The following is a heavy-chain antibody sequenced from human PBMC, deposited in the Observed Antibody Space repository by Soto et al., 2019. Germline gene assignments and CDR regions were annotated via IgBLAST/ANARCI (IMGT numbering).Heavy chain of an antibody. CDR1: GGTFTSYA. D-gene: IGHD2-21*02. J-gene: IGHJ4*02. Sequence: QVQLVQSGAEVKKPGSSVKVSCKASGGTFTSYAISWVRRAPGQGLEWMGGVIPLFGTANYAPNIQDRVTIAADASTSTAYMELSGLRSEDTAVYYCAKGSLCGGDCFSFFDSWGQGTLVTVSS. V-gene: IGHV1-69*01. CDR3: AKGSLCGGDCFSFFDS. CDR2: VIPLFGTA.